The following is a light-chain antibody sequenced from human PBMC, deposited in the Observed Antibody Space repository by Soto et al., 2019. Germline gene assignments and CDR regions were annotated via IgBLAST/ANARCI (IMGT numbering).Light chain of an antibody. J-gene: IGKJ1*01. V-gene: IGKV1-5*01. CDR2: DAS. Sequence: VDRVTITCRASQSISNWLAWYQQKPGKAPNLLIYDASSLESGVPSRFSGSGSGTEFTLTINNLQPDDFAIYYCRQYDSESTFGQGTKV. CDR3: RQYDSEST. CDR1: QSISNW.